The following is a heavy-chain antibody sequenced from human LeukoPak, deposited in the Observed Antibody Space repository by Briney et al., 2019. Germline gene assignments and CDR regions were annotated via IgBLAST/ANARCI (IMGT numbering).Heavy chain of an antibody. Sequence: GGSLRLSCAASGFTFSSYAMSWVRQAPGKGLEWVSAISGSGGSTYYADSVKGRFTISRDNSKNTLYLQMNSLRAEDTAVYYRAKIWSSGWARFDYWGQGTLVTVSS. V-gene: IGHV3-23*01. CDR3: AKIWSSGWARFDY. D-gene: IGHD6-19*01. CDR1: GFTFSSYA. CDR2: ISGSGGST. J-gene: IGHJ4*02.